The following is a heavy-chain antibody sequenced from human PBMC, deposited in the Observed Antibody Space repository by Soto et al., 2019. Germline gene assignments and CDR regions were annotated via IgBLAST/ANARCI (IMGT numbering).Heavy chain of an antibody. CDR2: INNDGSST. D-gene: IGHD6-19*01. Sequence: GXSLRLSCAASGFTFSSYWMHWVRQAPGKGLVWVSRINNDGSSTNYADSVKGRFTISRDNAKNTLYLQMNSLRAEDTAVYYCARVPQWLSDYWGQGTLVTVSS. V-gene: IGHV3-74*01. CDR1: GFTFSSYW. CDR3: ARVPQWLSDY. J-gene: IGHJ4*02.